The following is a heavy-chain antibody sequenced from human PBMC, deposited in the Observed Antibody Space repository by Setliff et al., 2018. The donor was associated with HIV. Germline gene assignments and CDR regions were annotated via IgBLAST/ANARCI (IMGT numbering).Heavy chain of an antibody. V-gene: IGHV3-21*01. CDR3: AILDVDTTMVIYYGMDV. D-gene: IGHD5-18*01. J-gene: IGHJ6*02. CDR2: ISSSGKYI. CDR1: GGSIRSSSYY. Sequence: ETLSLTCTVSGGSIRSSSYYWGWIRQAPGKGLEWVSSISSSGKYIYYADSVKGRFTISRDNAKNSLYLQMNSLRAEDTAVYYCAILDVDTTMVIYYGMDVWGQGTTVTVSS.